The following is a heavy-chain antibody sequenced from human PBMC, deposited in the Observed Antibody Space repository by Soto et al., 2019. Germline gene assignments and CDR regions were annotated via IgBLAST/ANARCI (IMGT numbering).Heavy chain of an antibody. CDR1: GFTFSNAW. D-gene: IGHD1-7*01. Sequence: GGSLRLSCAASGFTFSNAWMNWVRQAPGKGLEWVGRIKSKTDGGTTDYAAPVKGRFTISRDDSKNTLYLQMNSLKTEDTAVYYCARKESYNWNYVLRVNDAFDIWGQGTMVTVSS. CDR3: ARKESYNWNYVLRVNDAFDI. J-gene: IGHJ3*02. V-gene: IGHV3-15*07. CDR2: IKSKTDGGTT.